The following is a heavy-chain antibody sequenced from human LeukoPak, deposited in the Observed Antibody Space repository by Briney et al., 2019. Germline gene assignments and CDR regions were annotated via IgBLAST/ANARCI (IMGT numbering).Heavy chain of an antibody. J-gene: IGHJ5*02. CDR1: GFTFSSYS. CDR3: ARGGDFWSGQNWFDP. CDR2: ISSSSSYI. Sequence: GGSLRLSCAASGFTFSSYSMNWVRQAPGKGLEWVSSISSSSSYIYYADSVKGRFTISRDNAKNSLYLQMNSLRAEDTAVYYCARGGDFWSGQNWFDPWGQGTLVTVSS. D-gene: IGHD3-3*01. V-gene: IGHV3-21*01.